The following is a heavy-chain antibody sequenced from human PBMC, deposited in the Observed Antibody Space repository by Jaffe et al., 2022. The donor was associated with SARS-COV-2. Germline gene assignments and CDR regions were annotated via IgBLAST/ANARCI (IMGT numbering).Heavy chain of an antibody. J-gene: IGHJ5*02. D-gene: IGHD3-3*01. V-gene: IGHV4-39*01. CDR2: IYYSGST. Sequence: QLQLQESGPGLVKPSETLSLTCTVSGGSISSSSYYWGWIRQPPGKGLEWIGSIYYSGSTYYNPSLKSRVTISVDTSKNQFSLKLSSVTAADTAVYYCARHDSSPFGVADAQGWFDPWGQGTLVTVSS. CDR1: GGSISSSSYY. CDR3: ARHDSSPFGVADAQGWFDP.